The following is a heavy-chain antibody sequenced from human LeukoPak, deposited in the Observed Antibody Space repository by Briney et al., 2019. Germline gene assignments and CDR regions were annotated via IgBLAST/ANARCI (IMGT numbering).Heavy chain of an antibody. V-gene: IGHV3-21*01. CDR3: ARDHAGIAAAGDDY. D-gene: IGHD6-13*01. J-gene: IGHJ4*02. Sequence: GGSLRLSCAASGFTFSSYSMNWVRRAPGKGLEWVSSISSSSSYIYYADSVKGRFTISRDNAKNSLYLQMNSLSAEDTAVYYCARDHAGIAAAGDDYWGQGTLVTVSS. CDR1: GFTFSSYS. CDR2: ISSSSSYI.